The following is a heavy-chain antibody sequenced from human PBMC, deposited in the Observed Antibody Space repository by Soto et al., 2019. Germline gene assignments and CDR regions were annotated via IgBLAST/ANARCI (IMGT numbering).Heavy chain of an antibody. V-gene: IGHV4-61*08. D-gene: IGHD6-13*01. CDR3: ARTEETQLVLFEY. Sequence: SETLSLTCAVSGGSISSGGYSWSWLRQPPGKGLEWIGYIFHSGSTNYNPSLKSRVTISVDTSKNQFSLKLSSVTAADTAVYYCARTEETQLVLFEYWGQGTLVTVSS. CDR1: GGSISSGGYS. CDR2: IFHSGST. J-gene: IGHJ4*02.